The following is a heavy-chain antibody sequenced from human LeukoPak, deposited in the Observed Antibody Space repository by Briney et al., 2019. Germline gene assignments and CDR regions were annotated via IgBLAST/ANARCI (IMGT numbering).Heavy chain of an antibody. CDR2: IKEDGSEK. Sequence: GGFLRLSCAASGFTFSSYWMSWVRQAPGKGLEWVANIKEDGSEKYYLDSVKGRFTISRDNAKNSLYLQMNSLRAEDTAVYYCARDDYSNYGYYYYYMDVWGKGTTVTVSS. V-gene: IGHV3-7*01. J-gene: IGHJ6*03. CDR1: GFTFSSYW. D-gene: IGHD4-11*01. CDR3: ARDDYSNYGYYYYYMDV.